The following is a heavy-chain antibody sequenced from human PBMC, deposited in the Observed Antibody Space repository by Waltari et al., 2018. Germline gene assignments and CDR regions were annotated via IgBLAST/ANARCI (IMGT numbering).Heavy chain of an antibody. J-gene: IGHJ3*02. D-gene: IGHD1-26*01. V-gene: IGHV3-73*01. CDR1: GFTFSGST. CDR3: TRHSPGGSYAFDI. Sequence: LVQPRGSLKLSCAASGFTFSGSTMHWVRQASGKGLEWVGRIRSKANSYATAYAASVKGRFTISRDDSKNTAYLQMNSLKTEDTAVYYCTRHSPGGSYAFDIWGQGTMVTVSS. CDR2: IRSKANSYAT.